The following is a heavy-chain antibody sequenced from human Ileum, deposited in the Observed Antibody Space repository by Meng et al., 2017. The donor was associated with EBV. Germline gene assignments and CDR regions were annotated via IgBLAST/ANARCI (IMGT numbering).Heavy chain of an antibody. J-gene: IGHJ4*02. V-gene: IGHV1-18*01. CDR1: GYTFSNYG. D-gene: IGHD1-26*01. CDR2: ISAYNGNT. Sequence: VPFVRSGQEVKQPGDSVKVSCKASGYTFSNYGISWLRQAPGQGLEWMGWISAYNGNTNYAQNLQGRVTMTTDTSTGTAYMEVRSLRSDDTAVYYCARAGNGGSYYFTYWGQGTLVTVSS. CDR3: ARAGNGGSYYFTY.